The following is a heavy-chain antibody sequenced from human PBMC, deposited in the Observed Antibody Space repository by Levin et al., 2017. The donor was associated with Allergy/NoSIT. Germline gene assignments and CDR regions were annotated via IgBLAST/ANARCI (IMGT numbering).Heavy chain of an antibody. V-gene: IGHV1-58*02. CDR3: AADVIAKVAFDI. CDR2: IVVGSGNT. Sequence: ASVKVSCKASGFTFTSSAMQWVRQARGQRLEWIGWIVVGSGNTNYAQKFQERVTITRDMSTSTAYMELSSLRSEDTAVYYCAADVIAKVAFDIWGQGTMVTVSS. J-gene: IGHJ3*02. D-gene: IGHD6-13*01. CDR1: GFTFTSSA.